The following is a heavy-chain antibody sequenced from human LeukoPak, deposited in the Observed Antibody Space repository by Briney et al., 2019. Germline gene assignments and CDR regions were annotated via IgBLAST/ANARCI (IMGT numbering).Heavy chain of an antibody. Sequence: SETLSLTCAVYGGSFSGYYWSWIRQPPGKGLEWIGEINHSGSTNYNPSLKSRVTISVDTSKNQSSLKLSSVTAADTAVYYCARESYCSSTSCHDYWGQGTLVTVSS. CDR2: INHSGST. J-gene: IGHJ4*02. D-gene: IGHD2-2*01. CDR1: GGSFSGYY. CDR3: ARESYCSSTSCHDY. V-gene: IGHV4-34*01.